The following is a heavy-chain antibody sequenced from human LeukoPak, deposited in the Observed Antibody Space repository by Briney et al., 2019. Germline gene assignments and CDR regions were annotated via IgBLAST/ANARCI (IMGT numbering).Heavy chain of an antibody. Sequence: PSQTLSLTCTVSGGSISSGGYYWSWIRQHPGKGLEWIGYIYYSGSTYYNPSLKSRVTISVDTSKNQFSLKLSSVTAADTAVYYCASEYRSDSYFDLWGRGTLVTVSS. V-gene: IGHV4-31*03. CDR3: ASEYRSDSYFDL. CDR2: IYYSGST. J-gene: IGHJ2*01. D-gene: IGHD6-19*01. CDR1: GGSISSGGYY.